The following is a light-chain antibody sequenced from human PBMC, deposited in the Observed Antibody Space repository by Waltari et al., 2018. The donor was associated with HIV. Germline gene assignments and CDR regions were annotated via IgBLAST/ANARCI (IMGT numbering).Light chain of an antibody. CDR3: QQSHSSPLT. V-gene: IGKV1-39*01. J-gene: IGKJ4*01. Sequence: DIQMTQSPSSLSASVGDRVTITCRASQTIDTFLNWYQQTPGKAPNLLIHGASSLQGGVPSRFSGSGSGTHFTLTISNLQPEDFAVYYCQQSHSSPLTFGGGTKVEVK. CDR1: QTIDTF. CDR2: GAS.